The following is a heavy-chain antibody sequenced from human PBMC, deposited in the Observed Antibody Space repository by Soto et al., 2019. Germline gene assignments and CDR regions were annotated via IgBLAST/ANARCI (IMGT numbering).Heavy chain of an antibody. CDR3: ARAGIAAPYYYYYGMDV. CDR1: GGTFSSYS. D-gene: IGHD6-6*01. J-gene: IGHJ6*02. Sequence: SVKVCCKSSGGTFSSYSMSWVRQAPGQGLEWMGGIIPIFGTANYAQKFQGRVTITADESTSTAYMELSSLRSEDTAVYYCARAGIAAPYYYYYGMDVCGQGTTVTVSS. V-gene: IGHV1-69*13. CDR2: IIPIFGTA.